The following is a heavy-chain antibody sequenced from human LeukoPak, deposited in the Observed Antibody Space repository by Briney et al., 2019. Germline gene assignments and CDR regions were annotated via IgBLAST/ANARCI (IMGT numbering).Heavy chain of an antibody. V-gene: IGHV3-74*01. CDR3: ARSAYPGNSVIED. J-gene: IGHJ4*02. Sequence: PGGSLRLSCAGSGITFSSCWMHWVRQAPGKGLVWVSRINSDGRSTNYADSVKGRFTISRDNAKNTLYLQMNSLRAEDTAVYYCARSAYPGNSVIEDWGRGTLVTVSS. D-gene: IGHD4-23*01. CDR1: GITFSSCW. CDR2: INSDGRST.